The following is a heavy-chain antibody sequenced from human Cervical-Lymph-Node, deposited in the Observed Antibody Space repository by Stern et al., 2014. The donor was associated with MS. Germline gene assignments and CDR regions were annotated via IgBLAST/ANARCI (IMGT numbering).Heavy chain of an antibody. CDR3: ARQVVPAAMSYYYYGMDV. Sequence: QVQLVQSGAEVKKPGSSVKVSCKASGGTFSSYTISWVRQAPGQGLEWMGRIIPILGIANYAQKFPGRVPITADKSTSTAYMELSSLRSEDTAVYYCARQVVPAAMSYYYYGMDVWGQGTTVTVSS. J-gene: IGHJ6*02. V-gene: IGHV1-69*09. CDR2: IIPILGIA. D-gene: IGHD2-2*01. CDR1: GGTFSSYT.